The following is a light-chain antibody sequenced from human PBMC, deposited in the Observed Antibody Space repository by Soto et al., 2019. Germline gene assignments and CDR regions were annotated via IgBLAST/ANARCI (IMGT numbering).Light chain of an antibody. CDR2: GAS. Sequence: EIVLTQSPGTLSLSPGERATLSCRASQSVSSSYLAWYQQKPGQAPRLLIYGASSRATGIPDRFSGSGSGTDFTLTISRLEPEDFVVYYCQQYGSTPPMYTFDHGTKLEIK. V-gene: IGKV3-20*01. J-gene: IGKJ2*01. CDR1: QSVSSSY. CDR3: QQYGSTPPMYT.